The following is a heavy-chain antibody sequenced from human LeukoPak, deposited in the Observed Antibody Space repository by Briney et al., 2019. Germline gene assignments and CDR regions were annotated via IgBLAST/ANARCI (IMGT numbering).Heavy chain of an antibody. CDR1: GGSFSGYY. D-gene: IGHD3-10*01. CDR3: ATSGNYGSGSYYQLPFDY. Sequence: SETLSLTCAVYGGSFSGYYWGWIRQPPGKGLEWIGNIYHSGSTYYNPSPKSRVTISVDTSKNQFSLKLSSVTAADTAVYYCATSGNYGSGSYYQLPFDYWGQGTLVTVSS. V-gene: IGHV4-34*01. CDR2: IYHSGST. J-gene: IGHJ4*02.